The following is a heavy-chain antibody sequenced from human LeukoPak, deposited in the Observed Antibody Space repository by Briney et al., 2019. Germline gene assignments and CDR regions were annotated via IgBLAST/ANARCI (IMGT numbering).Heavy chain of an antibody. CDR2: ISHDGSNK. V-gene: IGHV3-30*18. J-gene: IGHJ5*02. CDR3: AKDSPNCSGGSCYIGWFDP. Sequence: PGGSLRLSCAASGFTFSSYGMHWVRQAPGKGLEWVAVISHDGSNKYYADSVKGRFTISRDNSKNTLYLQMNSLRAEDTAVYYCAKDSPNCSGGSCYIGWFDPWGQGTLVTVSS. CDR1: GFTFSSYG. D-gene: IGHD2-15*01.